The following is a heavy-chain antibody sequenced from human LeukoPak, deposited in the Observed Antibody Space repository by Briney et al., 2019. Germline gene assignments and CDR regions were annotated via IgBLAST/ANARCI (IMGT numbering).Heavy chain of an antibody. V-gene: IGHV1-18*04. CDR3: ARDQFPEYYDILTGYYYGMDV. Sequence: ASVKVSCKASGYTFTSYGISWVRQAPGQGLEWMGWISAYNAHTNYAQKLQGRVTMTTDTSTSTAYMELRSLRSDDTAVYYCARDQFPEYYDILTGYYYGMDVWGKGTTVTVSS. D-gene: IGHD3-9*01. CDR2: ISAYNAHT. CDR1: GYTFTSYG. J-gene: IGHJ6*04.